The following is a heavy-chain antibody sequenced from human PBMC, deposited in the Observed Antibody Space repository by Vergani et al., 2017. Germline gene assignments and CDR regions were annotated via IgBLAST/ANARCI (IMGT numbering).Heavy chain of an antibody. CDR2: IYTSGST. J-gene: IGHJ6*01. D-gene: IGHD1-1*01. Sequence: QVQLQESGPGLVKPSQTLSLTCTVSGGSISSGSYYWGWSRQPAGKGLEWIGRIYTSGSTNYNPSLKSRVTISVETSKNQFSLKLSSATAEDTAVYYCARSTNARLEPQDYYYYGGRDVWG. CDR1: GGSISSGSYY. CDR3: ARSTNARLEPQDYYYYGGRDV. V-gene: IGHV4-61*02.